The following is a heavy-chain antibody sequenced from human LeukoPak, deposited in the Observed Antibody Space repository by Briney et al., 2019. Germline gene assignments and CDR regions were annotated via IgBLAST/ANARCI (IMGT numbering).Heavy chain of an antibody. CDR2: ISSSSSYI. J-gene: IGHJ4*02. CDR3: ARDKYGDYVIDY. CDR1: GFTFSSYS. Sequence: GGSLRLSCAASGFTFSSYSMYWVRQAPGKGLEWVSSISSSSSYIYYADSVKGRFTISRDSAKNSLYLQMNSLRAEDTAVYYCARDKYGDYVIDYWGQGTLVTVSS. D-gene: IGHD4-17*01. V-gene: IGHV3-21*01.